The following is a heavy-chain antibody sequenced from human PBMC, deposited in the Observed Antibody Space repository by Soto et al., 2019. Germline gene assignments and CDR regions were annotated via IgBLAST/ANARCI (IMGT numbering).Heavy chain of an antibody. V-gene: IGHV3-11*01. CDR2: ISSTGTTI. J-gene: IGHJ3*01. Sequence: QEHLVESGGGLVKPGGSLRLSCAASGFTLSDYYMSWIRQAPGEGLEWVSYISSTGTTIYYADSVKGRFSLSRDNAKTPLYLEMNSLRADDTAVYYCARRPAFDLWGQGTLVTVSS. D-gene: IGHD6-6*01. CDR1: GFTLSDYY. CDR3: ARRPAFDL.